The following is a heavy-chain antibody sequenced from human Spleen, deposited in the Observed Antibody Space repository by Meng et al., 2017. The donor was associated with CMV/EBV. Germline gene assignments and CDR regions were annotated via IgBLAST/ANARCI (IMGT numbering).Heavy chain of an antibody. CDR2: IYYSGST. Sequence: SETLSLTCTVSGGSVSSGSYYWSWIRQPPGKGLEWIGYIYYSGSTNYNPSLKSRVTISVDTSKNQFSLKLSSVTAADTAVYYCARGVAALYYYYGMDVWGQGTTVTVSS. J-gene: IGHJ6*02. D-gene: IGHD6-6*01. CDR3: ARGVAALYYYYGMDV. CDR1: GGSVSSGSYY. V-gene: IGHV4-61*01.